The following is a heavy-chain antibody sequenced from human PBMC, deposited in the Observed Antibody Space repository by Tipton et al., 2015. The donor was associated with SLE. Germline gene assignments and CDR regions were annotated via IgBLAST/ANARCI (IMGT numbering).Heavy chain of an antibody. CDR2: INYSGST. CDR3: ARGVAYYWDFGAFDI. V-gene: IGHV4-34*01. D-gene: IGHD1-7*01. CDR1: DGSFSGYH. J-gene: IGHJ3*02. Sequence: TLSLTCTIYDGSFSGYHWSWIRQPPGKGLEWIGEINYSGSTNYNPSLESRVTISIGTSKNQLSLKLTSVTAADTAVYYCARGVAYYWDFGAFDIWGQGTTVTVSS.